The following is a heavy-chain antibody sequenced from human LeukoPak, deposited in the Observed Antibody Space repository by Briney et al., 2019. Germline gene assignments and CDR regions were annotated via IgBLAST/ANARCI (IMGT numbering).Heavy chain of an antibody. V-gene: IGHV3-30*03. D-gene: IGHD1-1*01. CDR2: ISYDGSNK. Sequence: GGSLRLSCAASGFTFSSYSMSWVRQAPGKGLEWVGVISYDGSNKYYADSVKGRFTISRDNSKNTLYLQMNSLRAEDTAVYYCAREGGTGFDYWGQGTLVTVSS. CDR3: AREGGTGFDY. CDR1: GFTFSSYS. J-gene: IGHJ4*02.